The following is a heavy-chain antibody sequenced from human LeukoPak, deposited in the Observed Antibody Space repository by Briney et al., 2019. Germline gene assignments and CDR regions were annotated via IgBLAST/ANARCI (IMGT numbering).Heavy chain of an antibody. CDR3: AREITAAGNYFDY. J-gene: IGHJ4*02. CDR2: ISSSSSYI. V-gene: IGHV3-21*01. D-gene: IGHD6-13*01. Sequence: GGSLRLSCAASGFXFSTHSMNWVRQAPGKGLEWVSSISSSSSYIYYADSVKGRFAISRDNAQNSLYLQMNSLRAEDTALYYCAREITAAGNYFDYWGQGTLVTVSS. CDR1: GFXFSTHS.